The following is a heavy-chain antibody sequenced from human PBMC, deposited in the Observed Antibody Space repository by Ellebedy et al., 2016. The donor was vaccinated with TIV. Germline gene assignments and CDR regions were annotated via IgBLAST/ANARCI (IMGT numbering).Heavy chain of an antibody. CDR3: ARGWFGSGMGV. J-gene: IGHJ6*02. Sequence: SETLSLTCVISGDSVSTDIGWNCIRLSPSSGLEWLGRTYYRSKWNNDYAVSLKSRITINPDTSQNLFSLQLNSVTPEDTAVYYCARGWFGSGMGVWGQGTTVTVSS. CDR1: GDSVSTDIG. CDR2: TYYRSKWNN. D-gene: IGHD3-16*01. V-gene: IGHV6-1*01.